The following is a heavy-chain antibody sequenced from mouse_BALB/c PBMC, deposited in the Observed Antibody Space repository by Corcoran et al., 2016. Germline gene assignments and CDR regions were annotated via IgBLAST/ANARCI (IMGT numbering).Heavy chain of an antibody. J-gene: IGHJ2*01. CDR1: GFNIKDNY. Sequence: EVQLQHSGAELEKPWASVKLSCTDSGFNIKDNYMHWVKQRPEQGREWNGRIDPANVNTKYDPKFQGKATITAETSSNTAYLQLSSLTSEDTAVYYCARSSDGYFDYWGQGTTLTVSP. CDR2: IDPANVNT. CDR3: ARSSDGYFDY. D-gene: IGHD2-3*01. V-gene: IGHV14-3*02.